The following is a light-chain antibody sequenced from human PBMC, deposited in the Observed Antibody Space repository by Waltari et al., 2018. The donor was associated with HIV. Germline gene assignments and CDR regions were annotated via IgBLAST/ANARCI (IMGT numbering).Light chain of an antibody. Sequence: QSALTQPRSVSGSPGQSVTISCTGTRSDVGGYNYVSWYQQHPGKAPKLMIYDVSKRPSGVPDRFSGSKSGNTASLTISGLQAEDEADYYCCSYAGSSGWVFGGGTKLTVL. V-gene: IGLV2-11*01. J-gene: IGLJ3*02. CDR3: CSYAGSSGWV. CDR1: RSDVGGYNY. CDR2: DVS.